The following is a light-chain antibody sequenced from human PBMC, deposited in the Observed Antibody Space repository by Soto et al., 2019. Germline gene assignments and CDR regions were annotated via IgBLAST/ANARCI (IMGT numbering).Light chain of an antibody. CDR1: QSVSSS. CDR2: GAS. Sequence: EIVMTQSPATLSVSPGERATLSCRASQSVSSSLAWYQHKPGQAPRLLSYGASIRATGIPGRFSGSGSGTEFTLTISSLQSEDFAAYYCQQYSNRYTFGQGTKLEIK. V-gene: IGKV3D-15*01. J-gene: IGKJ2*01. CDR3: QQYSNRYT.